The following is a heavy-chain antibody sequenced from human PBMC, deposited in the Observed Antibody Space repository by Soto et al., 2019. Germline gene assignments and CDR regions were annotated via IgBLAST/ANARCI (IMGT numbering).Heavy chain of an antibody. CDR3: ARGLQYYDHSGRLCFFDY. CDR2: INHSGST. V-gene: IGHV4-34*01. J-gene: IGHJ4*02. D-gene: IGHD3-3*01. CDR1: GGSFSGYY. Sequence: PSATLSLTCAAYGGSFSGYYWCLIRQPPGKALEWIGEINHSGSTNYNPSLKSRVTISVDTSKNHFSLKLSSVTAADTAVYYCARGLQYYDHSGRLCFFDYWGRGTQGTVAS.